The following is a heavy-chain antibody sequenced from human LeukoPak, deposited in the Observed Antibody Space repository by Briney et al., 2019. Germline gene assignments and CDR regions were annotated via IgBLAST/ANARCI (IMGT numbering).Heavy chain of an antibody. CDR2: ISYDGSNK. V-gene: IGHV3-30*18. CDR1: VLTFTNYG. J-gene: IGHJ6*02. Sequence: GGSLRLSCAASVLTFTNYGMHWVRQAPGKGLEWVAVISYDGSNKYYADSVKGRFTISRDNSKNTLYLQMNSLRTEDTAVYYCAKDFGQTYYYGMDVWGLGTTVTVSS. CDR3: AKDFGQTYYYGMDV. D-gene: IGHD3-10*01.